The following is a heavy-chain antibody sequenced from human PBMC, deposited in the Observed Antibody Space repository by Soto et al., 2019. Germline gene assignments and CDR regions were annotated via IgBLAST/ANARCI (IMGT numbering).Heavy chain of an antibody. CDR2: INGDASEK. Sequence: EVQLVESGGDLVHPGGSVRLSCVASGFTFGTHWMSWVRQAPGKGLEWVANINGDASEKYYADSVKRRFTISRDNAKNSLYLQMTSLRVEDTAVYYFPTAVRWGQGTLITVSS. CDR1: GFTFGTHW. J-gene: IGHJ4*02. CDR3: PTAVR. V-gene: IGHV3-7*05.